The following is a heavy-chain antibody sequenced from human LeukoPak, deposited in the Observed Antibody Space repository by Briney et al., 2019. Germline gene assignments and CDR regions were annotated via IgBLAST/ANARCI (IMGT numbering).Heavy chain of an antibody. Sequence: SETLSLTCNVSGGSVTSFYWSWIRQSPGKGLEWIGDLFYTGRTNYNPSLKSRVSISADTSKNQFSLRLSSVTAADTAVYYCTRQLTTVSRGGWFDPWGQGTLVTVSS. CDR3: TRQLTTVSRGGWFDP. CDR2: LFYTGRT. J-gene: IGHJ5*02. CDR1: GGSVTSFY. D-gene: IGHD4-17*01. V-gene: IGHV4-59*08.